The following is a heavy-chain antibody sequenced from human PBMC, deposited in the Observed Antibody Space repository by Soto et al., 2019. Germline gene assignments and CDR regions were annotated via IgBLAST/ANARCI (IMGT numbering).Heavy chain of an antibody. J-gene: IGHJ3*02. V-gene: IGHV3-30*04. Sequence: GGSLRLSCAASGFTFSSYAMHWVRQAPGKGLEWVAVISYDGSNKYYADSVKGRFTISRDNSKNTLYLQMNSLRAEDTAVYYCARDPVPDAAGTKAFDIWGQGTMVTVSS. CDR3: ARDPVPDAAGTKAFDI. D-gene: IGHD6-13*01. CDR2: ISYDGSNK. CDR1: GFTFSSYA.